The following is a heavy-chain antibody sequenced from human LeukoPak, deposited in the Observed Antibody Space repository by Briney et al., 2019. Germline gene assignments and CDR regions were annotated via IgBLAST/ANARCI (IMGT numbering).Heavy chain of an antibody. CDR3: AKPRAMTTGVGRYFDL. CDR2: ISGGGENT. V-gene: IGHV3-23*01. D-gene: IGHD1-1*01. J-gene: IGHJ2*01. CDR1: GFTFTSYA. Sequence: GGSLRLSCAASGFTFTSYAMSWIRQAPGKGLEWVSAISGGGENTYYADSVKGRFTISRDNSKNTLYLQMNSLRAEDTATYYCAKPRAMTTGVGRYFDLWGRGTLVTVSS.